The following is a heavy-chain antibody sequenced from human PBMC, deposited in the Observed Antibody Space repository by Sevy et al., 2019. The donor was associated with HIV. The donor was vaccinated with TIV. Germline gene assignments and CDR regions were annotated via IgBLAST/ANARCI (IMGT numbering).Heavy chain of an antibody. J-gene: IGHJ4*02. D-gene: IGHD3-10*01. Sequence: ASVKVSCTSSGYTFIAHYLHWVRQVPGQGLEWMGWISPNSGDTKYTEKLQGRVTMTRDTSNGKASMELLTLRSDDTAVYFCARVQRGGVPDYWGQGTLVTVSS. CDR2: ISPNSGDT. CDR1: GYTFIAHY. CDR3: ARVQRGGVPDY. V-gene: IGHV1-2*02.